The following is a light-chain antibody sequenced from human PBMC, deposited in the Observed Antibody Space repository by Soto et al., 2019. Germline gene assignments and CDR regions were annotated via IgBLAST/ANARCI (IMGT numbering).Light chain of an antibody. J-gene: IGKJ1*01. CDR3: QQYNNWPGT. V-gene: IGKV3-15*01. CDR1: QSVSSN. CDR2: GAS. Sequence: EIVMTQSPATLSVSPGERATLSCRASQSVSSNLAWYQQKPGQAPRLLIYGASTRATGIPARFSGSGSGTDFTLTISSLQSEDFAVYYCQQYNNWPGTFGQGTKGEIK.